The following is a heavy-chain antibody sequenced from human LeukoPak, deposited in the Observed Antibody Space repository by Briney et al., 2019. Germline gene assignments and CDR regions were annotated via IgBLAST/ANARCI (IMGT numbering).Heavy chain of an antibody. CDR1: GGSFSGYY. Sequence: PSETLSLTCAVYGGSFSGYYWSWIRQPPGKGLEWIGEINHSGSTNYNPSLKSRVTISVETSKNQFSLKLSSVAAADTAVHYCARGSTNYDYVWGSYRVRYYFDYWGQGTLVIVSS. CDR2: INHSGST. D-gene: IGHD3-16*02. V-gene: IGHV4-34*01. CDR3: ARGSTNYDYVWGSYRVRYYFDY. J-gene: IGHJ4*02.